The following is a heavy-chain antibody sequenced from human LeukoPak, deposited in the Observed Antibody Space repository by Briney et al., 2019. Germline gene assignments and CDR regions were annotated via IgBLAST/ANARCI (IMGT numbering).Heavy chain of an antibody. CDR2: INWHGGST. D-gene: IGHD2-21*01. J-gene: IGHJ3*02. V-gene: IGHV3-20*04. CDR1: GFTFDDYG. Sequence: PGGSLRLSCAASGFTFDDYGMSWVRQAPGKGLEWDSNINWHGGSTGYADSVKGRFTISRDNAKKSLYLQMNSLRAEDTALYYCARAWVGISRNAFDIWGLGTMVTVSS. CDR3: ARAWVGISRNAFDI.